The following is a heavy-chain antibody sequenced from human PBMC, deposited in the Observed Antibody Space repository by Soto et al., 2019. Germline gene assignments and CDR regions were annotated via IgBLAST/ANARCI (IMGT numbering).Heavy chain of an antibody. Sequence: GGSLRLSCASSGFPFSAFSMNWVRQAPGKGLEWVAYISSSGSTIYYADSVKGRFTISRDNSKNTLYLQMNSLRAEDTAVYYCAKGGYCSGGSCYSYHAFDIWGQGTMVTVSS. J-gene: IGHJ3*02. CDR1: GFPFSAFS. CDR2: ISSSGSTI. V-gene: IGHV3-48*01. D-gene: IGHD2-15*01. CDR3: AKGGYCSGGSCYSYHAFDI.